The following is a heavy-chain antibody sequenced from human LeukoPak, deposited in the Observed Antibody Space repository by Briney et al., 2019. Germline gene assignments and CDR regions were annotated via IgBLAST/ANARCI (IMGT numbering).Heavy chain of an antibody. D-gene: IGHD3-10*01. CDR3: AKDRGYGSGSYTNDY. J-gene: IGHJ4*02. CDR2: ISGSGDST. CDR1: GFTFSNYP. Sequence: GGSLRLSCAASGFTFSNYPMSWVRQAPGMGLEWVSGISGSGDSTENADSVKGRFTISGDSSKNTLYLEMNSLRAEDTAVYYCAKDRGYGSGSYTNDYWGQGTLVTVSS. V-gene: IGHV3-23*01.